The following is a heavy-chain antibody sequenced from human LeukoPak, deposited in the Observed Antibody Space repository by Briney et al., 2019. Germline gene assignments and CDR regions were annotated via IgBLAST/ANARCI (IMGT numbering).Heavy chain of an antibody. D-gene: IGHD3-22*01. CDR2: IYYSGST. J-gene: IGHJ4*02. V-gene: IGHV4-39*01. CDR1: GGSISSGSYY. CDR3: ARQHPKNYYDSSGYYYDY. Sequence: PPETLSLPCTVSGGSISSGSYYGGWIRQPPGKGLEGIGSIYYSGSTSYNPSLNSRSPVSVDTSKNQFSLKLSSVTAADTAVYYCARQHPKNYYDSSGYYYDYWGQGTLVTVSS.